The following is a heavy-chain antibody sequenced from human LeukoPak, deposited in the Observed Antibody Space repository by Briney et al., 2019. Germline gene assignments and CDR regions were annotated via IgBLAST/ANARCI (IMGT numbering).Heavy chain of an antibody. CDR1: GGSFSGYY. CDR3: AGTRFLEWLYYFDY. CDR2: INHSGST. V-gene: IGHV4-34*01. Sequence: PSETLSLTCAVYGGSFSGYYWSWIRQPPGKGLEWIGEINHSGSTNYNPSLKSRVTMSVDTSKNQFSLKLSSVTAADTAVYYCAGTRFLEWLYYFDYWGQGTLVTVSS. J-gene: IGHJ4*02. D-gene: IGHD3-3*01.